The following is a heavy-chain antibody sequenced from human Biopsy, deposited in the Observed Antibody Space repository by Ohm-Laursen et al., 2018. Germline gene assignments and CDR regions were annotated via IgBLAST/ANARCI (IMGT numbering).Heavy chain of an antibody. D-gene: IGHD5-12*01. Sequence: SETLSLTCTVSGGSVSSGSYYWSWIRQPPGKGLEWIGYIYYSGSTNYNLSLKSRVTISVDTSRNQFSLKLSSVTAADTAVYYCAGRPWPNAFDIWGQGTMVTVSS. J-gene: IGHJ3*02. CDR2: IYYSGST. CDR1: GGSVSSGSYY. CDR3: AGRPWPNAFDI. V-gene: IGHV4-61*01.